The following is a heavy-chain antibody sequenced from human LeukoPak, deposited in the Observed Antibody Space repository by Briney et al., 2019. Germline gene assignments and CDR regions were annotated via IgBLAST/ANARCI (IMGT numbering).Heavy chain of an antibody. CDR3: AKEAADIVVVPAAMMDS. V-gene: IGHV3-23*01. Sequence: GGSLRLSCAASGFIFSSYAMSWVRQAPGKGLEWVSAISGSGGTTYYAISVEGRFTISRDNSKNTLYLQMNSLRAEDTAVYYCAKEAADIVVVPAAMMDSWGQGTLVTVSS. CDR2: ISGSGGTT. CDR1: GFIFSSYA. D-gene: IGHD2-2*01. J-gene: IGHJ5*01.